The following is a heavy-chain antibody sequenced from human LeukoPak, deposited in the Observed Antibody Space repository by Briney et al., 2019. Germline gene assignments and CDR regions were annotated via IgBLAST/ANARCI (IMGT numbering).Heavy chain of an antibody. V-gene: IGHV3-7*03. CDR1: GLTFSNYW. CDR3: ARVPKTGDGI. J-gene: IGHJ3*02. D-gene: IGHD7-27*01. Sequence: LAGGALRLSCAASGLTFSNYWMNWVRQAPGKGLEWVAKIKQDGSEKFYVDSVKGRFTISRDNSKNTLYLQMNSLRAEDTAVYYCARVPKTGDGIWGQGTMVTVSS. CDR2: IKQDGSEK.